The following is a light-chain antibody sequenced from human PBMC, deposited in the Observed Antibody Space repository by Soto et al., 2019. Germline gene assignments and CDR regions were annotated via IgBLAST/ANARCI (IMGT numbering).Light chain of an antibody. CDR1: SSNIGAGYD. Sequence: QSVVTQPPSVSGAPGQRVTISCTGTSSNIGAGYDVHWYQHLPGTAPKLLIYGNTIRPSGVPDRFSGSRSGTSASLAISGLRSDDEAEYYCAAWDDSLSGVVFGGGTKLTVL. V-gene: IGLV1-40*01. CDR2: GNT. CDR3: AAWDDSLSGVV. J-gene: IGLJ2*01.